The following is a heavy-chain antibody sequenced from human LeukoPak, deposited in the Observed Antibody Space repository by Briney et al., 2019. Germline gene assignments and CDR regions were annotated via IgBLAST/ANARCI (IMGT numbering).Heavy chain of an antibody. J-gene: IGHJ6*03. CDR2: ISSSGSTI. CDR1: GFTFSDYY. CDR3: ARPYYYDSSGYYSTPYYYYYMDV. D-gene: IGHD3-22*01. V-gene: IGHV3-11*01. Sequence: GGSLRLSCAASGFTFSDYYMSWIRQAPGKGLEWVSYISSSGSTIYYADSVKGRFTISRDNAKNSLYLQMNSLRAEDTAVYYCARPYYYDSSGYYSTPYYYYYMDVWGKGTTVTISS.